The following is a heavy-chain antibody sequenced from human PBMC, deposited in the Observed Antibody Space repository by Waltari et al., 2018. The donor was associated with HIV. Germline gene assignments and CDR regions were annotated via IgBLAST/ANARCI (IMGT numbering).Heavy chain of an antibody. CDR1: GFTFDVYA. CDR2: ISWNSGSI. CDR3: AKGTAEYYGSGRLGV. V-gene: IGHV3-9*01. Sequence: EVQLVESGGGLVQPGRSLRLLCAACGFTFDVYAMPWVRKAPGKGLVWVSGISWNSGSIGYADSVKGRFTISRDNAKNSLYLQMNSLRAEDTALYYCAKGTAEYYGSGRLGVWGQGTTVTVSS. D-gene: IGHD3-10*01. J-gene: IGHJ6*02.